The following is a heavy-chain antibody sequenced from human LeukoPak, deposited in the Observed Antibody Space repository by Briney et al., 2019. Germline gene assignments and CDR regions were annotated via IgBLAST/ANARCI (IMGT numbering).Heavy chain of an antibody. J-gene: IGHJ5*02. CDR1: GYTFTSYA. CDR3: ARELVRGNWFDP. V-gene: IGHV1-3*01. Sequence: ASVKVSCKASGYTFTSYAMHWVRQAPGQRLEWMGWINAGNGNTKYSQKFQGRVTITRDTSASTAYMELSSLRSEDTAVYYCARELVRGNWFDPWGRGTLVTVSS. D-gene: IGHD3-10*01. CDR2: INAGNGNT.